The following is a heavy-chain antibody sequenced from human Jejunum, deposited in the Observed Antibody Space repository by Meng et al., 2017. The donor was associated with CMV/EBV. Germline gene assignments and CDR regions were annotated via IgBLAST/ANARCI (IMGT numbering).Heavy chain of an antibody. Sequence: GGCLRPSYAASGFTFSGSGIHWVRRAAGKGLEWVTCADSVKGRFTISRDISKNTLFLQMNSLRAEDTAVYYCAKEGVGGHFDYWGQGTLVTVSS. V-gene: IGHV3-30*02. CDR3: AKEGVGGHFDY. CDR1: GFTFSGSG. D-gene: IGHD2-8*01. J-gene: IGHJ4*02.